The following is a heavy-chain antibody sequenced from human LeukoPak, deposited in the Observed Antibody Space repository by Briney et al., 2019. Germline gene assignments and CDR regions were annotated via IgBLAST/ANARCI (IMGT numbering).Heavy chain of an antibody. Sequence: GGSLRLSCAAAGFTFSSYAMSWVRQPPGKGLEWVGFITSKPYGEATHYAASVSGRFTFSRDDSKSVAYLQMNSLKTEDTAVYYCVRHDGMILPVWGQGTLVTVSS. CDR2: ITSKPYGEAT. J-gene: IGHJ4*02. D-gene: IGHD3/OR15-3a*01. CDR1: GFTFSSYA. V-gene: IGHV3-49*04. CDR3: VRHDGMILPV.